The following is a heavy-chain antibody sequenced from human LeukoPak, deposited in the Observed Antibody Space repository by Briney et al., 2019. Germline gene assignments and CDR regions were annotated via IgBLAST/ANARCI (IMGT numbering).Heavy chain of an antibody. D-gene: IGHD5-18*01. Sequence: PSQTLSLTCTVSGGSISSGGYYWSWIRQPPGKGLEWIGYIYHSGSTYYNPSLKSRVTMSVDTSKNQFSLKLSSVTAADTAVYYCASTPGDNRYSYGYHWFDPWGQGTLVTVSS. CDR2: IYHSGST. CDR3: ASTPGDNRYSYGYHWFDP. V-gene: IGHV4-30-2*01. J-gene: IGHJ5*02. CDR1: GGSISSGGYY.